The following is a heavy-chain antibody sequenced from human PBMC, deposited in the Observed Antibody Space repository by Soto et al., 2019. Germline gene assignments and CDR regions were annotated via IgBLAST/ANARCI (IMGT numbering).Heavy chain of an antibody. J-gene: IGHJ4*02. D-gene: IGHD5-12*01. CDR2: INPSGGST. Sequence: QVHLVQSGAEMKKPGASVKVSCKASGYTFASYNIHWVGQAPGQGLEWMGIINPSGGSTSYAQKFQGRVTMTRDTSTSTVYMELSSLRSEDTAVYYCAVEVATINDYWGQGTLVTVSS. CDR3: AVEVATINDY. V-gene: IGHV1-46*01. CDR1: GYTFASYN.